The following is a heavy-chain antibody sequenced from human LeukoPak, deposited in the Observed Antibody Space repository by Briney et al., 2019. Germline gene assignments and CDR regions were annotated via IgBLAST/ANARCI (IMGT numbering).Heavy chain of an antibody. CDR2: IKGDGNT. D-gene: IGHD3-22*01. J-gene: IGHJ1*01. CDR3: ARAPSEIGGYYPEYFRH. Sequence: GGSLRLSCAASGFTFISYWMHWVRQAPGKGLVWVSRIKGDGNTNYADSVKGRFTISRDNAKNTVSLQMNSLRAEDTGVYYCARAPSEIGGYYPEYFRHWGQGTLVTVSS. V-gene: IGHV3-74*01. CDR1: GFTFISYW.